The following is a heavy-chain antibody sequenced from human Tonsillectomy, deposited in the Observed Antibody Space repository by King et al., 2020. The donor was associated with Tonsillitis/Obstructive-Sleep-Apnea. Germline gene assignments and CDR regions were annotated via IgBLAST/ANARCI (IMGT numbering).Heavy chain of an antibody. CDR2: ISSNGGST. V-gene: IGHV3-64D*06. D-gene: IGHD2-2*01. J-gene: IGHJ4*02. CDR3: VKGGCSSTSCYQPPYFDY. CDR1: GFTFSSYA. Sequence: QLVQSGGGLVQPGGSLRLSCSASGFTFSSYAMHWVRQAPGKGLEYVSAISSNGGSTYYADSVKGRFTISRDNSKNTLYLQMSSLRAEDTAVYYCVKGGCSSTSCYQPPYFDYWGQGTLVTVSS.